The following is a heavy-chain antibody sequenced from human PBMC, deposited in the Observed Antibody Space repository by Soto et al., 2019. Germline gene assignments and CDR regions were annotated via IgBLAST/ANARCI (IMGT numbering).Heavy chain of an antibody. J-gene: IGHJ3*01. CDR1: GLTFSTSW. Sequence: VQLVESGGGLVQPGESLRLSCTASGLTFSTSWLTWVRQAPGEGLEWVSNIHPAGNVQHYADSVKERFTISRDNAKNSVFVQMIGLRVEDTAGYSCATANTPYAVDVWGEGTMVTVSS. CDR3: ATANTPYAVDV. V-gene: IGHV3-7*01. CDR2: IHPAGNVQ.